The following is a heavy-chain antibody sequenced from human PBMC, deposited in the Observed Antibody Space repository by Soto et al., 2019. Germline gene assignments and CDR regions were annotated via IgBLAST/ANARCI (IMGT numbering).Heavy chain of an antibody. CDR2: IYYSGST. CDR1: GGSVSSTTYY. Sequence: PSETLSLTCTVSGGSVSSTTYYWGWIRQPPGMGLEWIGNIYYSGSTYYNPSLKSRVTMSVGTSKNQFSLKLSSVTAADTAVYYCARGFAIDWYTYYFDYWGQGPLVTVSS. V-gene: IGHV4-39*01. CDR3: ARGFAIDWYTYYFDY. D-gene: IGHD3-9*01. J-gene: IGHJ4*02.